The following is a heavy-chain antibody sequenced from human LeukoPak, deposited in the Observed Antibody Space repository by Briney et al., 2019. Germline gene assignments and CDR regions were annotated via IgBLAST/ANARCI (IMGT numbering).Heavy chain of an antibody. Sequence: SETLSLTCTVSGGSISSYYWNWIRQPPGKGLEWIGCIYTSGSTSYNSSLKSRVTMSVDTSKNQFSLRLSSVTAADTAVYYCARDVGGYNYGYSLDYWGQGTLVSVSS. CDR2: IYTSGST. CDR1: GGSISSYY. V-gene: IGHV4-4*07. J-gene: IGHJ4*02. CDR3: ARDVGGYNYGYSLDY. D-gene: IGHD5-18*01.